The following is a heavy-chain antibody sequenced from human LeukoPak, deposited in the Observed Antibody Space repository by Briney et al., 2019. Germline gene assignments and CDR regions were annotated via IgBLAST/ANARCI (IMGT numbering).Heavy chain of an antibody. V-gene: IGHV4-39*01. J-gene: IGHJ4*02. CDR1: GDSITSSYYY. CDR3: ARHVRDCSGGTCYSTSPFDY. CDR2: IYYSGST. Sequence: SETLSLTCTVSGDSITSSYYYWGWIRQPPGKGLEWIGSIYYSGSTYSNPSLKSRVTISVDTSKNQFSLNLSSVTAADTAVYYCARHVRDCSGGTCYSTSPFDYWGQGTLVTVSS. D-gene: IGHD2-15*01.